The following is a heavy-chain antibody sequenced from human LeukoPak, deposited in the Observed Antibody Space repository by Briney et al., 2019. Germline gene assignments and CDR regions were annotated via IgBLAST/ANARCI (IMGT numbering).Heavy chain of an antibody. CDR1: GYSISSGYY. CDR3: ARVTAYSSENYFDY. V-gene: IGHV4-38-2*01. Sequence: PSETLSLTCAVSGYSISSGYYWGWIRQPPGKGLEWIGSIYHSGSTYYNPSLKSRVTISVDTSENQFSLKLSSVTAADTAVYYCARVTAYSSENYFDYWGQGTLVTVSS. CDR2: IYHSGST. J-gene: IGHJ4*02. D-gene: IGHD6-25*01.